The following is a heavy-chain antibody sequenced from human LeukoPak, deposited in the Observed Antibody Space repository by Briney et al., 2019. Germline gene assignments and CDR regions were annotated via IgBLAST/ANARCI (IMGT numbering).Heavy chain of an antibody. CDR1: GFTFSSYS. CDR2: ISSSSSYI. V-gene: IGHV3-21*01. D-gene: IGHD2-2*01. J-gene: IGHJ4*02. Sequence: PGGSLRLSCAASGFTFSSYSMNWVRQAPGKGLEWVSSISSSSSYIYYADSVKGRFTISRDNAKNSLYLQMNSLRAEDTAVYYCARVHCSSTSCYEFFDYWGQGTLVTVSS. CDR3: ARVHCSSTSCYEFFDY.